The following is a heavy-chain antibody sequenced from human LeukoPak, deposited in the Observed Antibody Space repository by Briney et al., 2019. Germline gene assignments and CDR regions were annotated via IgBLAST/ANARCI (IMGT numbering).Heavy chain of an antibody. D-gene: IGHD2-2*01. Sequence: SGGSLRLSCAASGFTFSSYAMSWVRQAPGKGLEWVARMKYDGSVESYADSVRGRFTISRDNAKNSLYLQMNSLRSEDTAVYYCARDFVLGQPLVVLDPWGQGTLVTVSS. J-gene: IGHJ5*02. CDR3: ARDFVLGQPLVVLDP. V-gene: IGHV3-7*01. CDR1: GFTFSSYA. CDR2: MKYDGSVE.